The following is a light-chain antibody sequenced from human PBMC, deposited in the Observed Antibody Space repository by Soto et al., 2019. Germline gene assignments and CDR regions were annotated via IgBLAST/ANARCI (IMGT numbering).Light chain of an antibody. Sequence: EIEMTQSPATLSVSPGEEATLSCRASQSVSSNLAWYQQKPGQAPRLLIYDASTRATGVPARFSGSGSGTEFTLTISRLLSEDFAVYYCQHYYNWRPRFGQGTKVEI. CDR1: QSVSSN. CDR2: DAS. V-gene: IGKV3-15*01. J-gene: IGKJ1*01. CDR3: QHYYNWRPR.